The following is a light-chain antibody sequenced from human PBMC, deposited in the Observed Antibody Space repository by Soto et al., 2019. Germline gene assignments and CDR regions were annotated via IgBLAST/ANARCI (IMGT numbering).Light chain of an antibody. CDR1: SSDVGGYNF. J-gene: IGLJ2*01. V-gene: IGLV2-14*03. CDR3: SSYTSSSTL. Sequence: QSVLTQPASVSGSPGQSITISCTGISSDVGGYNFVSWYQHHPGKAPKLMIYDVSNRPSGVSNRFSGSKSGNTASLTISGLQAEDEADYYCSSYTSSSTLFGGGTKLTVL. CDR2: DVS.